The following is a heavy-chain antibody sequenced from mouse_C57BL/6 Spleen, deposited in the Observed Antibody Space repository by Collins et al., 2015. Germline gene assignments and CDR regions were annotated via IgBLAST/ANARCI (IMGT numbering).Heavy chain of an antibody. V-gene: IGHV1-76*01. CDR1: GYTFTDYY. Sequence: QVQLKQSGAELVRPGASVKLSCKASGYTFTDYYINWVKQRPGQGLEWIARIYPGSGNTYYNEKFKGKATLTAEKSSSTAYMQLSSLTSEDSAVYFCARSYYGSSSRFDYWGQGTTLTVSS. J-gene: IGHJ2*01. CDR3: ARSYYGSSSRFDY. CDR2: IYPGSGNT. D-gene: IGHD1-1*01.